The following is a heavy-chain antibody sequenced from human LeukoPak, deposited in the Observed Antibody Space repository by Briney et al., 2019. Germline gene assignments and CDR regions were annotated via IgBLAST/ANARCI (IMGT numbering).Heavy chain of an antibody. J-gene: IGHJ4*02. CDR2: KSYDGSNK. V-gene: IGHV3-30-3*01. D-gene: IGHD5-12*01. CDR1: GFTFSSYA. Sequence: GGSLRLSCAASGFTFSSYAMHWVRQAPGKGLEWVAVKSYDGSNKYYADSVKGRFTISRDNSKNTLYLQMNSLRAEDTAVYYCARIVTTEYYFDYWGQGTLVTVSS. CDR3: ARIVTTEYYFDY.